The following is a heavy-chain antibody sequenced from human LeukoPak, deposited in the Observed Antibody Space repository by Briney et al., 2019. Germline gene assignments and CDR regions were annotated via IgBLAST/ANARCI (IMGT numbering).Heavy chain of an antibody. J-gene: IGHJ4*02. D-gene: IGHD6-19*01. CDR2: ISYDGSNK. Sequence: GGSLRLSCAASGFIFSSYAMHWVRQAPGKGLEWVAVISYDGSNKYADSVKGRFTISRDNSKNTLYLQMNSLRAEDTAVYYCALNRGSGWYFHYWGQGTLVTVSS. V-gene: IGHV3-30*04. CDR1: GFIFSSYA. CDR3: ALNRGSGWYFHY.